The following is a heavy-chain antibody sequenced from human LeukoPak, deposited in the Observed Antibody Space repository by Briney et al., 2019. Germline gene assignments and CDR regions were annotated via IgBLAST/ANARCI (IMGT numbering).Heavy chain of an antibody. J-gene: IGHJ5*02. V-gene: IGHV4-34*01. CDR1: GGSFSGYY. D-gene: IGHD6-13*01. CDR3: ARGGQRLVRGGNWFDP. CDR2: INHSGST. Sequence: SETLSLTCAVYGGSFSGYYWSWIRQPPGKGLEWIGEINHSGSTNYNPSLKSRVTISVDTSKNQFSLKLSSVTAADTAVYYCARGGQRLVRGGNWFDPWGQGTLVTVSS.